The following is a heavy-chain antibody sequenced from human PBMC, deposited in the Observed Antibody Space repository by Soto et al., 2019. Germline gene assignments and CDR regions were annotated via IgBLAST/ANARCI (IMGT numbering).Heavy chain of an antibody. CDR1: GGSISSYY. CDR3: AKNREYSRNWSL. CDR2: VYYSGST. D-gene: IGHD6-13*01. V-gene: IGHV4-59*01. J-gene: IGHJ4*02. Sequence: PSETLSLTCTVSGGSISSYYWSWIRQPPGKGLEWIGHVYYSGSTSYNPSLKSRVTISVDTSKNQFSLKLNSVTAADTAVYFCAKNREYSRNWSLWGQGTLVTVSS.